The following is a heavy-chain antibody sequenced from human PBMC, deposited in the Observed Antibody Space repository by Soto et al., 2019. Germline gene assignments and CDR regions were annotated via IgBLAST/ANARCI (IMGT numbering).Heavy chain of an antibody. CDR3: ARRKGGRGVTGYYYGMVV. D-gene: IGHD3-10*01. J-gene: IGHJ6*02. CDR1: GGSFSGYY. CDR2: INHSGST. V-gene: IGHV4-34*01. Sequence: QVQLQQWGAGLLKPSETLSLTCAVYGGSFSGYYWSWIRQPPGKGLEWIGEINHSGSTNYNPSLKRRVTLSVDMSKKQCPLKLSSVSAADTAVYDCARRKGGRGVTGYYYGMVVWGQGTTVTVSS.